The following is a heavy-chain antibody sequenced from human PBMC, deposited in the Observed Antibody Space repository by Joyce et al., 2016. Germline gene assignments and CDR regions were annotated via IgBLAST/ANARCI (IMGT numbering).Heavy chain of an antibody. CDR3: ARALSETVAHA. CDR2: IYDSGLT. Sequence: QVQLQESGPGLVKPSGTLSLTCSVSGASINNYDWIWIRQFPGKGLEWIGSIYDSGLTNYHPSLKTRVSCSIHPSKQQFSLELKSVTAADTAVYFCARALSETVAHAWGQGKLVLVSS. J-gene: IGHJ5*02. D-gene: IGHD6-19*01. V-gene: IGHV4-59*01. CDR1: GASINNYD.